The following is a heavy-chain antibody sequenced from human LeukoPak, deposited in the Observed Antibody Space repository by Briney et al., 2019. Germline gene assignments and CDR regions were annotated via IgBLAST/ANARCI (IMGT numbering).Heavy chain of an antibody. CDR3: ARDSGHDAFDI. CDR1: GFTFSSYW. J-gene: IGHJ3*02. V-gene: IGHV3-74*01. Sequence: GGSLRLSCAASGFTFSSYWMHWVRQAPGKGLVWVSHINSDGTNATYADSVKGRFTISRDNSKNTLYLQMNRLRAEDTAVYYCARDSGHDAFDIWGQGTMVTVSS. CDR2: INSDGTNA.